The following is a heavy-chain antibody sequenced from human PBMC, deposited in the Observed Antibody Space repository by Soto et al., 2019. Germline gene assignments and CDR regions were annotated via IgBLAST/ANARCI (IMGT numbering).Heavy chain of an antibody. CDR3: ARSKKGYYYGMDV. Sequence: GGSLRLSCAASGFTFSSYWMHWVRQAPGKGLVWVSRINSDGSSTSYADSVKGRFTISRDNAKSTLYLQMNSLRAEDTAVYYCARSKKGYYYGMDVWGQGTTVTVSS. J-gene: IGHJ6*02. CDR1: GFTFSSYW. CDR2: INSDGSST. D-gene: IGHD3-10*01. V-gene: IGHV3-74*01.